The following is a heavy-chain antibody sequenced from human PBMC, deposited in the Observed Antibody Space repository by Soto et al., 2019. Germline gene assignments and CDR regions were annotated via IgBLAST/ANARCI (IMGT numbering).Heavy chain of an antibody. Sequence: PGGSLRLSCAASGFTFSSSTMNWVRQAPGKGLEWVSSISSDSVWIYYAASVKGRFTISRDNAKNSLFLQMSSLRAEDTAVYYCARDLMVRGVFDYWGQGPLVTVSS. CDR2: ISSDSVWI. CDR3: ARDLMVRGVFDY. CDR1: GFTFSSST. V-gene: IGHV3-21*01. J-gene: IGHJ4*02. D-gene: IGHD3-10*01.